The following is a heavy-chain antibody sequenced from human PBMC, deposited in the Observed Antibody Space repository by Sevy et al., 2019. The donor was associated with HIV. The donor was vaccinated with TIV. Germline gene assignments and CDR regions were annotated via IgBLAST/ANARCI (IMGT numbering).Heavy chain of an antibody. CDR3: ARDPDPFPGVAFDV. CDR2: INQDGGQK. Sequence: GGSLRLSCVASGSSFGIHWMSWVRQAPGKGLEWVAKINQDGGQKYYVDSVKGRFTISRDNAKSSLYLQMNSLRVEDTALYYCARDPDPFPGVAFDVWGQGTMVTVSS. J-gene: IGHJ3*01. V-gene: IGHV3-7*01. CDR1: GSSFGIHW.